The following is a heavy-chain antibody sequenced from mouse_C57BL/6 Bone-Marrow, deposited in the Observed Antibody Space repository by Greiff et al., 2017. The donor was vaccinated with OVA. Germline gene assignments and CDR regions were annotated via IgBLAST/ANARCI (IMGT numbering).Heavy chain of an antibody. CDR2: IRNKANGYTT. CDR3: ARGWGYDYGGDY. D-gene: IGHD2-4*01. V-gene: IGHV7-3*01. CDR1: GFTFTDYY. Sequence: EVKLVESGGGLVQPGGSLSLSCAASGFTFTDYYMSWVRQPPGKALEWLGFIRNKANGYTTEYSASVKGRFTISRDNSQSILYLQMNALRAEDSATYYCARGWGYDYGGDYGGQGTTLTVSS. J-gene: IGHJ2*01.